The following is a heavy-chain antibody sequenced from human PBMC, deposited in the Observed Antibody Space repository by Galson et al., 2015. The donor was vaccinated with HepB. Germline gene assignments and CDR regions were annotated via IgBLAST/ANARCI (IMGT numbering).Heavy chain of an antibody. D-gene: IGHD3-22*01. CDR1: GYTLTELS. Sequence: SVKVSCKVSGYTLTELSMHWVRQAPGKGLEWMGGFDPEDGETIYAQKFQGRVTMTEDTSTDTAYMELSSLRSEDTAVYCCATAQDSSGYSPADAFDIWGQGTMVTVSS. J-gene: IGHJ3*02. CDR3: ATAQDSSGYSPADAFDI. V-gene: IGHV1-24*01. CDR2: FDPEDGET.